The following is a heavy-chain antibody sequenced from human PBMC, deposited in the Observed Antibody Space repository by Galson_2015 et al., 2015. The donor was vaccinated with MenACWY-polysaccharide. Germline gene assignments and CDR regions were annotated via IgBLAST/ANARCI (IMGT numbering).Heavy chain of an antibody. CDR2: ITTTSTYI. J-gene: IGHJ6*02. CDR1: GFTFSSYR. CDR3: ARRQDYGVDV. Sequence: SLRLSCAASGFTFSSYRMNWVRQAPGKGLEWVSSITTTSTYIYYADSVKGRFTISRDNAKNSLYLQMNSLRADDTAVYYCARRQDYGVDVWGQGTTATVSS. V-gene: IGHV3-21*01.